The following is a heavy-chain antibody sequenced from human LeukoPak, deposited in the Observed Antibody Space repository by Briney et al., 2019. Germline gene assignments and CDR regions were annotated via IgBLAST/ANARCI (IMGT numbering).Heavy chain of an antibody. V-gene: IGHV1-24*01. CDR3: ATSRPPYYGSGTTLGY. CDR2: FDPEDGET. Sequence: ASVKVSCKVSGYTLTELSMHWVRQAPGKGLEWMGGFDPEDGETIYAQKFQGRVTMTEDTSTDTAYMELSSLRSEDTAVYYCATSRPPYYGSGTTLGYWGQGTLVTVSS. J-gene: IGHJ4*02. CDR1: GYTLTELS. D-gene: IGHD3-10*01.